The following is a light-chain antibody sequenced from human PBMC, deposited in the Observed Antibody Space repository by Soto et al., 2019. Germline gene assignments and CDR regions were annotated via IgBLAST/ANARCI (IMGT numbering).Light chain of an antibody. V-gene: IGKV1-33*01. CDR3: QQYDNLPRT. CDR2: EAS. Sequence: DIQMTQSPSSLSASVGDRVTITCQASQDISNSLNWYQQKPGKAPKLLIYEASNLETGVPTRFSGSGSGTHFTFTISSLQPEDIATYFCQQYDNLPRTFGQGTRLEIK. CDR1: QDISNS. J-gene: IGKJ5*01.